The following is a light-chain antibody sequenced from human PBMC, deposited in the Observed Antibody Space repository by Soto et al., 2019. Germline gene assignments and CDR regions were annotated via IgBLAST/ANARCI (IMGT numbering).Light chain of an antibody. CDR3: SSFAGSTHVV. Sequence: QSALTQPPSVSGSPGQSVTISCIGTSSDVGGYNYVSWYQQYPGKAPKLMIYEVSGRPSGVPDRFSGSKSGNTASLTVSGLQAEDEADYYCSSFAGSTHVVFGGGTQLTVL. CDR1: SSDVGGYNY. CDR2: EVS. J-gene: IGLJ2*01. V-gene: IGLV2-8*01.